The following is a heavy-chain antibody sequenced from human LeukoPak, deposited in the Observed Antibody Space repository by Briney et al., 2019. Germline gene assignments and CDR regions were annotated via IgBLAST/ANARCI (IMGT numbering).Heavy chain of an antibody. V-gene: IGHV3-11*04. CDR2: ISSSGSTI. D-gene: IGHD3-22*01. CDR3: ARDHGPGNYYDSSAYYNY. CDR1: GFTFSDYY. J-gene: IGHJ4*02. Sequence: GGSPRLSCAASGFTFSDYYMSWIRQAPGKGLEWVSYISSSGSTIYYADSVKGRFTISRDNAKNSLYLQMNSLSAEDTAVYYCARDHGPGNYYDSSAYYNYWGQGTLVTVSS.